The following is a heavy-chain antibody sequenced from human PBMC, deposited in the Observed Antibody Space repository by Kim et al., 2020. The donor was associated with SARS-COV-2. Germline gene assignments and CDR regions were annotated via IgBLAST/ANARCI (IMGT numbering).Heavy chain of an antibody. V-gene: IGHV4-59*01. CDR3: ARVPPRGYGGKSKPPSDWYFDL. Sequence: SETLSLTCTVSGGSISSYYWSWIRQPPGKGLEWIGYIYYSGSTNYNPSLKSRVTISVDTSKNQFSLKLSSVTAADTAVYYCARVPPRGYGGKSKPPSDWYFDLWGRGTLVTVSS. CDR1: GGSISSYY. D-gene: IGHD2-15*01. CDR2: IYYSGST. J-gene: IGHJ2*01.